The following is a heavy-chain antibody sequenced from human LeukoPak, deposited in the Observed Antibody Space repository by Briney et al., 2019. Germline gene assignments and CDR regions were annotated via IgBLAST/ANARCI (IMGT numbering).Heavy chain of an antibody. Sequence: SETLSLTCTVSGGSISSSNFYWGWIRQPPGKELEWIGIIYYSGSTYSNPSLKSRVTISVDTSKNQFSLKLSSVTAADTAVYYCARDQGYCTGTTCHRPWFDPWGQGTLVTVSS. V-gene: IGHV4-39*07. D-gene: IGHD2-2*02. J-gene: IGHJ5*02. CDR3: ARDQGYCTGTTCHRPWFDP. CDR2: IYYSGST. CDR1: GGSISSSNFY.